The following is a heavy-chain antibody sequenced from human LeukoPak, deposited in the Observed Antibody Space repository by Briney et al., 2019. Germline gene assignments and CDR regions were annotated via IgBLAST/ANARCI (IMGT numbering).Heavy chain of an antibody. CDR1: GGTFSSYA. D-gene: IGHD3-3*01. J-gene: IGHJ5*02. CDR2: IIPIFGTA. Sequence: SVKVSCKASGGTFSSYAISWVRQAPGQGLEWMGGIIPIFGTANYAQKFQGRVTITTDESTSTTYMELSSLRSEDTAVYYCARGKFITIFGVVISNWFDPWGQGILVTVSS. CDR3: ARGKFITIFGVVISNWFDP. V-gene: IGHV1-69*05.